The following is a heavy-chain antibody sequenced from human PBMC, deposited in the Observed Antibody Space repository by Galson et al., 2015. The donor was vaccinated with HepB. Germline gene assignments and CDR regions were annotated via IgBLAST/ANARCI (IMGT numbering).Heavy chain of an antibody. CDR3: ARDNRPPMSVGATTSAFNV. Sequence: CAISGDSVSSNSAAWNWIRQSPSRGLEWLGRIYYKSKWYNDYAVSVKSRITINPDTSKNQFSLQLNSVTPEDTAVYYCARDNRPPMSVGATTSAFNVWGQGTKVTVSS. CDR2: IYYKSKWYN. CDR1: GDSVSSNSAA. V-gene: IGHV6-1*01. D-gene: IGHD1-26*01. J-gene: IGHJ3*01.